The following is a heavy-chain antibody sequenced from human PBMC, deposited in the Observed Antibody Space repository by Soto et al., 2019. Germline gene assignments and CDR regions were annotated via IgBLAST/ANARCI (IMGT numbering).Heavy chain of an antibody. CDR1: GYTFHSYG. V-gene: IGHV1-18*01. Sequence: AERSVSCKASGYTFHSYGISWVRQAPGQGLEWMGWISAYNGNTNYAQKLQGRVTMTTDTSTSTAYMELRSLRSDDTAVYYCARVSIALYCSSTSCYVGAFDIWGQGTMVTV. CDR3: ARVSIALYCSSTSCYVGAFDI. J-gene: IGHJ3*02. CDR2: ISAYNGNT. D-gene: IGHD2-2*01.